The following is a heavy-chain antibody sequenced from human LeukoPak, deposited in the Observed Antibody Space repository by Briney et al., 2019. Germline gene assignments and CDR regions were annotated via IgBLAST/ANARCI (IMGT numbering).Heavy chain of an antibody. CDR3: AKRSSTSSGFFDF. V-gene: IGHV3-23*01. CDR2: ITGSGAST. Sequence: GGSLRLSCTASGFTFNNYAMTWVRQAPGKGLEGVSAITGSGASTNYADSVKGRFTISRDNSKNTIYLQMNSLRAEDTAIYYCAKRSSTSSGFFDFWGRGTLVTVSS. CDR1: GFTFNNYA. D-gene: IGHD3-22*01. J-gene: IGHJ4*02.